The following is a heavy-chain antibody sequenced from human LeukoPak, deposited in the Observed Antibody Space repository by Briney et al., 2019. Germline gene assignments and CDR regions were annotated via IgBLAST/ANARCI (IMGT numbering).Heavy chain of an antibody. CDR1: GGSLSSYY. D-gene: IGHD3-10*01. J-gene: IGHJ4*02. CDR2: MHHDGRS. Sequence: PSETLSLTCAVYGGSLSSYYWSWVRQSPGKGLEWIGEMHHDGRSDYNPSLGSRVTISVDASKNQFSLYLRSMTAADTAVYYCARGIKRYYYYGLGSFPYDSWGQGSLVTVSS. V-gene: IGHV4-34*01. CDR3: ARGIKRYYYYGLGSFPYDS.